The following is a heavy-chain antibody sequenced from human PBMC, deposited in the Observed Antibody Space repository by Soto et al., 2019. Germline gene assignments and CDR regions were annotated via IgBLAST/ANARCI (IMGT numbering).Heavy chain of an antibody. CDR3: AKLSPADSSDVYY. Sequence: EVQLLESGGGLVQPGGSLRLSCAASGFTFRNYAMSWVRQAPGKGLEWVSSISGTDDSTYYGESVKGRFTISRDSSKNTLYRQMNSLRDEDTAVYYCAKLSPADSSDVYYWGQGTLVTVSS. CDR2: ISGTDDST. J-gene: IGHJ4*02. D-gene: IGHD2-21*02. CDR1: GFTFRNYA. V-gene: IGHV3-23*01.